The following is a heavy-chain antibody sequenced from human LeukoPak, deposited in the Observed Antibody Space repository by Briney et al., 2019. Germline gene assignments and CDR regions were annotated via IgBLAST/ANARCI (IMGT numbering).Heavy chain of an antibody. CDR1: GYTFSSYY. Sequence: ASVKVSCKASGYTFSSYYIHWVRQAPGQGLEWMGVTDPSGDSTSYAQKFQGRVTMTRGTPTSTVYMELSSLKSEDTAVYYCARLVSSGYEIDYWGQGTLVTVSS. CDR2: TDPSGDST. V-gene: IGHV1-46*01. D-gene: IGHD3-22*01. J-gene: IGHJ4*02. CDR3: ARLVSSGYEIDY.